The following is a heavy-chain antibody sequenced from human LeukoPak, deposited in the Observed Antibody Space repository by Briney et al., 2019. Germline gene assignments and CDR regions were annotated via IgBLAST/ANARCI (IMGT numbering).Heavy chain of an antibody. J-gene: IGHJ6*03. CDR3: TRGSSSSSCYYYYYMDV. V-gene: IGHV4-59*01. CDR2: VYYSGST. Sequence: RTSETLSLTCTVSGGSISGFYWSWIRQPPGKGLKWMGYVYYSGSTNYNPSLMSRLSISADESKNQFSLRLSSVTAADTAVYYCTRGSSSSSCYYYYYMDVWGKGTTVTVSS. D-gene: IGHD6-6*01. CDR1: GGSISGFY.